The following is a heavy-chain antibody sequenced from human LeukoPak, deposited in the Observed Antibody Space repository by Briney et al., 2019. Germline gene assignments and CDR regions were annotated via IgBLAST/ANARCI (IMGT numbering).Heavy chain of an antibody. Sequence: ASVKVSCKASGYTFTGYYTHWVRQAPGQGLEWMGWMNPNSGNTGYAQKFQGRVTMTRNTSISTAYMELSSLRSEDTAVYYCARGLIRARAFDIWGQGTMVTVSS. J-gene: IGHJ3*02. D-gene: IGHD3-3*02. V-gene: IGHV1-8*02. CDR3: ARGLIRARAFDI. CDR2: MNPNSGNT. CDR1: GYTFTGYY.